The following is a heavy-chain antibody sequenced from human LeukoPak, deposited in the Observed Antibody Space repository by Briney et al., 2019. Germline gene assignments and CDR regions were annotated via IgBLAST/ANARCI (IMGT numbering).Heavy chain of an antibody. D-gene: IGHD4-17*01. Sequence: SETLSLTCAVYGGSFSGYYWSWIRQPPGKGLEWIGEINHSGSTNYNPSLKSRVTISVDTSKNQFSLKLSSVTAADTAVYYCARRFGYGTSGWFDPWGQGTLVTVSS. CDR3: ARRFGYGTSGWFDP. V-gene: IGHV4-34*01. J-gene: IGHJ5*02. CDR1: GGSFSGYY. CDR2: INHSGST.